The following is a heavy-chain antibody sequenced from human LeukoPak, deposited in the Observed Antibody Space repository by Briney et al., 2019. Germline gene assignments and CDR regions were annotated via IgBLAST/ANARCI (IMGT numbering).Heavy chain of an antibody. CDR3: AKAPLAAHFDY. V-gene: IGHV3-23*01. D-gene: IGHD2-15*01. Sequence: PGGSLRLSCAASGFTFSSYAMSWVRQAPGKGLEWVSAISGSGGSTYYADSVKGRFTISRDNSKNTVYLQMKSSRAEDTAVYYFAKAPLAAHFDYWGQGPLVTVSS. CDR2: ISGSGGST. CDR1: GFTFSSYA. J-gene: IGHJ4*02.